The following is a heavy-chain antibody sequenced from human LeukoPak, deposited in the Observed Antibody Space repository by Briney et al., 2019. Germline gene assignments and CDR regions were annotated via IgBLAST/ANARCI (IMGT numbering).Heavy chain of an antibody. CDR3: ARHKKWLAIDY. CDR2: IHNDGST. CDR1: GGSISPSF. J-gene: IGHJ4*02. V-gene: IGHV4-59*08. D-gene: IGHD6-19*01. Sequence: SETLSLTCTFSGGSISPSFWSWIRQPPEKGLEWIGYIHNDGSTKYNPSLKSRVTISVDTSKNQFSLKLSSVTAADTAVYYCARHKKWLAIDYWGQGTLVTVSS.